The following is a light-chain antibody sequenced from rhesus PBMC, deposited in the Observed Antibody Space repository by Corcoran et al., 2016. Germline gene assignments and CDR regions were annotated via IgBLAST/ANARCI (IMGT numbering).Light chain of an antibody. J-gene: IGKJ3*01. V-gene: IGKV1-21*01. CDR2: KAS. Sequence: DIQMTQSPSSLSASVGDRVTITCRASPGISSWLAWYQQKPGKAPKHLIYKASSVQSGVPSRFSGCRSGTDFTPTISRLQPEDFATYYCQQYNSAPFTFGPGTKLDIK. CDR3: QQYNSAPFT. CDR1: PGISSW.